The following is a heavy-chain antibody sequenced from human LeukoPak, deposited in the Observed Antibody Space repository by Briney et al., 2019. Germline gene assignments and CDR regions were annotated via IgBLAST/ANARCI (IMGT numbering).Heavy chain of an antibody. CDR3: VKALGVVGAIDY. CDR1: GFTFSSYG. Sequence: GGSLRLSCAASGFTFSSYGMHWVRQAPGKGLEWVAVISYDGSNKYYADSVKGRFTISRDNSKNTLYLQMNSLRAEDTAVYYCVKALGVVGAIDYWGQGTLVTVSS. CDR2: ISYDGSNK. V-gene: IGHV3-30*18. D-gene: IGHD1-26*01. J-gene: IGHJ4*02.